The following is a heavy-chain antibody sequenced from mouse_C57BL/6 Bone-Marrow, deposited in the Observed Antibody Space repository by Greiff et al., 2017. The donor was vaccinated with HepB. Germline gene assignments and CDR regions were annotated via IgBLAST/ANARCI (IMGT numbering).Heavy chain of an antibody. CDR2: ISSGGSYT. CDR1: GFTFSSYG. J-gene: IGHJ3*01. V-gene: IGHV5-6*01. Sequence: EVKLMESGGDLVKPGGSLKLSCAASGFTFSSYGMSWVRQTPDKRLEWVATISSGGSYTYYPDSVKGRFTISRDNAKNTRYLQMSSLKSEDTAMYYCARAWPWFAYWGQGKRVTVSA. CDR3: ARAWPWFAY.